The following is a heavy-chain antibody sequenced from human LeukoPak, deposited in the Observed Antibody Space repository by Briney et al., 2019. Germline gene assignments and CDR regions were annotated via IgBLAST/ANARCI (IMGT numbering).Heavy chain of an antibody. Sequence: ASVKVSCKASGYTFTGCFIHYVRQAPGQGLEWMGWIDPNSDNIRFSETFKDRVTMTRDTSTNTAYMELSWLRSDDTAVYYCARSAYNYGYVYFDHWGQGTLVIVSS. J-gene: IGHJ4*02. V-gene: IGHV1-2*02. CDR3: ARSAYNYGYVYFDH. D-gene: IGHD5-18*01. CDR2: IDPNSDNI. CDR1: GYTFTGCF.